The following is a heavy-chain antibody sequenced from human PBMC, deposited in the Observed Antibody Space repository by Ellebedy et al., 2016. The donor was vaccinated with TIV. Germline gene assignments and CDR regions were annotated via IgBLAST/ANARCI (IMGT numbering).Heavy chain of an antibody. CDR3: ASWFGDLASPFDV. Sequence: GGSLRLSCAASGFTFSSYNMNWVRQAPGKGLEWVSSISSSSSYIYYADSVKGRFTVSRDNAKNSLYLQMNSLRVEDTAVYYCASWFGDLASPFDVWGQGTMVTVSS. V-gene: IGHV3-21*01. CDR1: GFTFSSYN. J-gene: IGHJ3*01. D-gene: IGHD3-10*01. CDR2: ISSSSSYI.